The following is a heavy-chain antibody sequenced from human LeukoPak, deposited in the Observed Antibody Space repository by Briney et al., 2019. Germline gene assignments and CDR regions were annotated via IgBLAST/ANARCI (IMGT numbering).Heavy chain of an antibody. CDR3: AREENWNWNY. V-gene: IGHV3-48*02. J-gene: IGHJ4*02. CDR2: ISSSSSTI. CDR1: GFTFSSYS. Sequence: GGSLRLSCAASGFTFSSYSMNWVRQAPGKGLEWVSYISSSSSTICYADSVKGRFTISRDNAKNSLYLQLNSLRDEDTAVYYCAREENWNWNYWGQGTLVTVSS. D-gene: IGHD1-7*01.